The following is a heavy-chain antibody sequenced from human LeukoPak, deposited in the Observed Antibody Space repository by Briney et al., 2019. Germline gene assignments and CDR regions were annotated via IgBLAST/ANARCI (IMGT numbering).Heavy chain of an antibody. D-gene: IGHD5-12*01. V-gene: IGHV3-33*01. Sequence: GGSLRLSCAASGFTFSDYGFLWLRQAPGKGLEWVAVIWFDGSNKYYAESVRGRFTISRDNSKNTLYLQMNSLRAEDTAVYYCVRDRGHFTRGSSYFDYWGQGTLVSVSS. J-gene: IGHJ4*02. CDR2: IWFDGSNK. CDR1: GFTFSDYG. CDR3: VRDRGHFTRGSSYFDY.